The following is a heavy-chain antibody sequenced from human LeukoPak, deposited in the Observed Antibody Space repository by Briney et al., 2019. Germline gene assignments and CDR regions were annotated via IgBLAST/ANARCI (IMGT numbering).Heavy chain of an antibody. D-gene: IGHD6-19*01. CDR3: ARRTMWDASGWRSPDY. V-gene: IGHV1-69*05. J-gene: IGHJ4*02. CDR1: GGTFSSYA. CDR2: IIPIFGTT. Sequence: ASVKVSCKASGGTFSSYAISWVQQAPGQGLEWMGGIIPIFGTTNYAQKFQGRVTITTDESTSTAYMELNSLRSEDTAVYYCARRTMWDASGWRSPDYWGQGTLVTVSS.